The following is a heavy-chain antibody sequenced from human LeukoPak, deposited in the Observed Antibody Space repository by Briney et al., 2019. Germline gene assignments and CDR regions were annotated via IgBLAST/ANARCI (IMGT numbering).Heavy chain of an antibody. CDR2: ISSSSSYI. CDR1: GFTFSSYS. Sequence: GGSLRLSRAASGFTFSSYSMDWVRQAPGKGLEWVSSISSSSSYIYYADSVKGRFPISRDNAKNSLYLQMNSLRAEDTAVYYCASGSGSGYDWGAFDYWGQGTLVTVSS. J-gene: IGHJ4*02. CDR3: ASGSGSGYDWGAFDY. D-gene: IGHD5-12*01. V-gene: IGHV3-21*01.